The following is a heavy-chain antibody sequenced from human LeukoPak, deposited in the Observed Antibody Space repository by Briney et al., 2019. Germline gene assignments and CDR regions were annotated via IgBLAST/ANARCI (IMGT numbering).Heavy chain of an antibody. V-gene: IGHV1-46*01. CDR3: ARDQDSSGYYWYYMDV. Sequence: ASVKVSCKASGYTFTSYYMHWVRQAPGQGLEWMGIINPSGGSTSYAQKFQGRVTMTRDTSTSTVYMELSSLRSEDTAVYYCARDQDSSGYYWYYMDVWGKGTTVTVSS. D-gene: IGHD3-22*01. J-gene: IGHJ6*03. CDR1: GYTFTSYY. CDR2: INPSGGST.